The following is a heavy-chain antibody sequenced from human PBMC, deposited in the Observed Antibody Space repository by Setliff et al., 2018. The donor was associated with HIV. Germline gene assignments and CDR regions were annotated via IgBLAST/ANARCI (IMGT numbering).Heavy chain of an antibody. D-gene: IGHD4-17*01. Sequence: KASETLSLTCTVSGASISSHYWSWIRQSPGRELEWNGYIYSTGSTNYNPSLQSRVSISMDASKNKFSLKVTSVTSADTAVYYCAKGAGFYGDYTFDYWGQGHLVTVSS. J-gene: IGHJ4*02. CDR1: GASISSHY. V-gene: IGHV4-59*11. CDR2: IYSTGST. CDR3: AKGAGFYGDYTFDY.